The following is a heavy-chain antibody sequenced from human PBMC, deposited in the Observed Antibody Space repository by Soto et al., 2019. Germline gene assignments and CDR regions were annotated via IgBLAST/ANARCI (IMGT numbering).Heavy chain of an antibody. CDR3: ARVLVLRFFHHMDV. V-gene: IGHV3-21*01. Sequence: GGSLRLSCAASGFTFSSYSMNWVRQAPGKGLEWVSSISSSSSYIYYAASVKGRFTISRDNAKNSLYLQMNSLRAEDTAVYYCARVLVLRFFHHMDVWGKGTTVTVSS. CDR1: GFTFSSYS. J-gene: IGHJ6*03. CDR2: ISSSSSYI. D-gene: IGHD3-3*01.